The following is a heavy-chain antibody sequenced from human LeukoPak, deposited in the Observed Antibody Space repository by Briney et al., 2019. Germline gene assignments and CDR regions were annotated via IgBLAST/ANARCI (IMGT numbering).Heavy chain of an antibody. CDR1: GFTFSSYS. J-gene: IGHJ3*02. CDR2: ISSSSSTI. V-gene: IGHV3-48*04. CDR3: ARDTMVRTDAFDI. Sequence: GGSLRLSCAASGFTFSSYSMNWVRQAPGKGLEWVSYISSSSSTIYYADSVKGRFTISRDNAKNSLYLQMNSLRAEDTAVYYCARDTMVRTDAFDIWGQGTMVTVSS. D-gene: IGHD3-10*01.